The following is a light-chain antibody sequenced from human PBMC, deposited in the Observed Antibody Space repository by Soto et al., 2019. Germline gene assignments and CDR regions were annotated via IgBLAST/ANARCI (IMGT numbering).Light chain of an antibody. CDR1: QSVSSY. J-gene: IGKJ4*01. CDR3: QQRSNWRDT. V-gene: IGKV3-11*01. Sequence: ELVFTQSPATLSLSPGERATLSCRASQSVSSYLAWYQQKPGQAPRLLIYDASNRATGIPARFSGSGSGTDLTLTISSLEPEDFAVYYCQQRSNWRDTFGGGTKVEIK. CDR2: DAS.